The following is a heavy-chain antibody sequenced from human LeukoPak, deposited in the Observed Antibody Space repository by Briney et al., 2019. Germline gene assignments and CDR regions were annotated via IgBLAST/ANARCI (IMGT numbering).Heavy chain of an antibody. CDR2: TYYRSKWYN. Sequence: PSQTLSLTCAISGNSVSSNSAAWNWIRQSPSRGLEWLGRTYYRSKWYNDYAVSVKSRITINPDTSKNQFSLQLNSVTPEDTAVYYCARAMRIAGAGTFYFDYWGQGTLVTVSS. V-gene: IGHV6-1*01. CDR3: ARAMRIAGAGTFYFDY. D-gene: IGHD6-19*01. J-gene: IGHJ4*02. CDR1: GNSVSSNSAA.